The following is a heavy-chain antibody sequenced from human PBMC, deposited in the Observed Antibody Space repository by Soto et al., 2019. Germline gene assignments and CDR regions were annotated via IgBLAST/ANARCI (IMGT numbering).Heavy chain of an antibody. CDR2: ISSSSSTI. V-gene: IGHV3-48*02. CDR1: GFTFSSYS. CDR3: ARSLRGAVAGTADAFDI. Sequence: EVQLVESGGGLVQPGGSLRLSCAASGFTFSSYSMNWVRQAPGKGLEWVSYISSSSSTIYYADSVKGRFTISRDNAKNSLYLQMNSLRDEDTAVYYCARSLRGAVAGTADAFDIWGQGTMVTVSS. D-gene: IGHD6-19*01. J-gene: IGHJ3*02.